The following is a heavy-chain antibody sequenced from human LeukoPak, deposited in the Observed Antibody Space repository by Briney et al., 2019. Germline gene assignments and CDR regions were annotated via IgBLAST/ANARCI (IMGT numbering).Heavy chain of an antibody. V-gene: IGHV3-21*01. Sequence: PGGSLRLSCAASGFTFSSYSMNWVRQAPGKGLEWVSSISSSSSYIYYADSVKCRFTISRDNAKNSLYLQMNSLRAEDTAVYYCARSLRSSWYEGPLDYWGQGTLVTVSS. J-gene: IGHJ4*02. CDR1: GFTFSSYS. D-gene: IGHD6-13*01. CDR2: ISSSSSYI. CDR3: ARSLRSSWYEGPLDY.